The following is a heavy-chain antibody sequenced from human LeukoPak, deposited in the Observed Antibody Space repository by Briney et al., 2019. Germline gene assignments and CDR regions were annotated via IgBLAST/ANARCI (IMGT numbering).Heavy chain of an antibody. CDR1: LFTFSSYG. D-gene: IGHD5-18*01. J-gene: IGHJ4*02. CDR3: AKERGGGGYSYGQYYFDY. CDR2: IWYDGSNK. V-gene: IGHV3-33*06. Sequence: GRSLRLSCAASLFTFSSYGMHWVRQAPGKGLEWVAVIWYDGSNKYYADSAKGRFTISRDNSKNTLYLKMNSLRAEDTAVYYCAKERGGGGYSYGQYYFDYWGQGTLVTVSS.